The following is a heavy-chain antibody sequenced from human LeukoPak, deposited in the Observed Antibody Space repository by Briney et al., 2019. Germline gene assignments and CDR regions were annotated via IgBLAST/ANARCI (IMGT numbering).Heavy chain of an antibody. CDR1: GGSITNYY. CDR3: ARDHRVIGRFGESCFDY. CDR2: IYYSGST. Sequence: PSETLSLTCSVSGGSITNYYWSWIRQPPGKGLEWIGYIYYSGSTNYNPSLKSRVTISVDTSKNQFSLKLSSVTAADTAVYYCARDHRVIGRFGESCFDYWGQGTLVTVSS. D-gene: IGHD3-10*01. J-gene: IGHJ4*02. V-gene: IGHV4-59*01.